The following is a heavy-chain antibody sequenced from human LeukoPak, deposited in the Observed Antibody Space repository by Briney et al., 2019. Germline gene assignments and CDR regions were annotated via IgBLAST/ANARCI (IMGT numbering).Heavy chain of an antibody. Sequence: PGRSLRLSCAASGFTFSSYAMHWVRQAPGKGLEWVAVISYDGSNKYYADSVKGRFTISRDNSKNTLYLQMNSLRAEDTAVYYYARESYRFGEFYFDYWGQGTLVTVSS. D-gene: IGHD3-10*01. J-gene: IGHJ4*02. CDR2: ISYDGSNK. CDR1: GFTFSSYA. CDR3: ARESYRFGEFYFDY. V-gene: IGHV3-30*04.